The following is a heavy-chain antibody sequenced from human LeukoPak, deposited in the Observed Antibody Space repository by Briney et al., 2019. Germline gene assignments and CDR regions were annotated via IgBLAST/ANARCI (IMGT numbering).Heavy chain of an antibody. J-gene: IGHJ5*02. CDR3: ARGSIAAVGTRWFDP. V-gene: IGHV4-4*07. CDR1: AGFHSHYH. Sequence: SDTLSLTHTVSAGFHSHYHWSWIAGPGGKGLEEIGRLYTSGSTNYKPSLQSRVTMSVDTSKNQFSLKVSSVTAADTAVYYCARGSIAAVGTRWFDPWGQGTLVTVSS. D-gene: IGHD6-13*01. CDR2: LYTSGST.